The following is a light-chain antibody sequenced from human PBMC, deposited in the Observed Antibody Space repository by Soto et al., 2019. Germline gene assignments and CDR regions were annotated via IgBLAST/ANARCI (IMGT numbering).Light chain of an antibody. CDR2: KAS. CDR3: HQYYKWPLT. J-gene: IGKJ4*01. Sequence: DIQMTQSPSTLSVSVGDRFTITCRASQTISSWLAWYQQKPGKAPKLLIYKASTLKSGVPSRFSGSGSGTEFTLTISSLLSEDFAVYYCHQYYKWPLTFGGGTKVDIK. CDR1: QTISSW. V-gene: IGKV1-5*03.